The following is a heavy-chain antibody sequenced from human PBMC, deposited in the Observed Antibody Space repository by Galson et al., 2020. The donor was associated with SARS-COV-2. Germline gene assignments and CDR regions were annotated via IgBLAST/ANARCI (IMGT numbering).Heavy chain of an antibody. CDR2: TYYRSKWYN. D-gene: IGHD6-6*01. V-gene: IGHV6-1*01. J-gene: IGHJ6*02. Sequence: SQTLSLTCAISGDSVSSNSAAWNWIRQSPSRGLEWLGRTYYRSKWYNDYAVSVKSRITINPDTSKNQFSLQLNSVTPEDTAVYYCARCSYSSSHYYYYGMDVWGQGTTVTVSS. CDR3: ARCSYSSSHYYYYGMDV. CDR1: GDSVSSNSAA.